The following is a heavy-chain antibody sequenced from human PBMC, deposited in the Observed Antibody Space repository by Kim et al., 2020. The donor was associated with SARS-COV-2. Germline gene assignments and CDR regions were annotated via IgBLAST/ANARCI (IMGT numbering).Heavy chain of an antibody. CDR1: GFTFSSYW. CDR2: IKQDGSEK. CDR3: ARDRPAYSSSWFHRGHDY. J-gene: IGHJ4*02. D-gene: IGHD6-13*01. Sequence: GGSLRLSCAASGFTFSSYWMSWVRQAPGKGLEWVANIKQDGSEKYYVDSVKGRFTISRDNAKNSLYLQMNSLRAEDTAVYYCARDRPAYSSSWFHRGHDYWGQGTLVTVSS. V-gene: IGHV3-7*03.